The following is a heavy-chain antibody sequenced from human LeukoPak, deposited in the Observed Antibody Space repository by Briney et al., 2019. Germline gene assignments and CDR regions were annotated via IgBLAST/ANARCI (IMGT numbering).Heavy chain of an antibody. D-gene: IGHD6-19*01. Sequence: GESLKISCKGSGYSFTSYWIGWVRQMPGKGLEWMGIIYPGDSDTRYSPSFQGQVTISADKSISTAYLQWSSLKASDTAMYYCASYGIAVAGTGYYFDYWGRGTLVTVSS. CDR3: ASYGIAVAGTGYYFDY. CDR2: IYPGDSDT. J-gene: IGHJ4*02. CDR1: GYSFTSYW. V-gene: IGHV5-51*01.